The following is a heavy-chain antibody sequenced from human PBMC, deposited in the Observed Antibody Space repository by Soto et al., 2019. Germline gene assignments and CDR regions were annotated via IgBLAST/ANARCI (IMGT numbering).Heavy chain of an antibody. D-gene: IGHD1-20*01. J-gene: IGHJ4*02. CDR3: AMERGDAVNSY. CDR2: IIPILGIE. CDR1: GGTLSSYT. Sequence: QVPLVQSGAEVKKPGSSVKVSCKASGGTLSSYTISWVRQAPGQGLEWMGRIIPILGIENYAQKFQGRVTIPADKSTGSAYLELRSRRPEDTAGYYLAMERGDAVNSYWGQGTLVTFSS. V-gene: IGHV1-69*02.